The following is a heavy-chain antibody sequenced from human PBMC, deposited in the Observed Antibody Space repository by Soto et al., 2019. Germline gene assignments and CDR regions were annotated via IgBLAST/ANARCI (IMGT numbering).Heavy chain of an antibody. V-gene: IGHV4-59*01. J-gene: IGHJ6*03. Sequence: SETLSLTCTVSGGSINNYYWSWIRQPPGKGLEWIGYIYYSGSTNYNPSLKSRVTISVDTSKNHFSLKLSSVTAADTAVYYCASSSYYYYMDVWGKGTTVTVSS. CDR3: ASSSYYYYMDV. CDR1: GGSINNYY. CDR2: IYYSGST.